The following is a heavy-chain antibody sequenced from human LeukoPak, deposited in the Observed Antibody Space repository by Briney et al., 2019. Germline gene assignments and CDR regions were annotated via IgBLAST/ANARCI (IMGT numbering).Heavy chain of an antibody. CDR2: ISGYNGNT. J-gene: IGHJ5*02. D-gene: IGHD5-18*01. V-gene: IGHV1-18*01. CDR1: GYTFTSYG. Sequence: ASVKVSCKASGYTFTSYGISWVRQAPGQGLEWMGWISGYNGNTNYAQNLQGRVTMTTDTSTSTVYMELRSLRSDDTAVYYCARAGTAESIQPTPDDWFDPWGQGTLVTVSS. CDR3: ARAGTAESIQPTPDDWFDP.